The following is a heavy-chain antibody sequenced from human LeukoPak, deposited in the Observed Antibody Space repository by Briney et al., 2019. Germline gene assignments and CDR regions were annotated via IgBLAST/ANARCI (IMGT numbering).Heavy chain of an antibody. CDR2: FDPEDGET. Sequence: ASVKVSCKVSGYTLTESSMHWVRQAPGKGLEWMGGFDPEDGETIYAQKFQGRVTMTEDTSTDTAYMELSSLRSEDTAVYYCATNLAGTRNYYYGMDVWGQGTTVTVSS. CDR1: GYTLTESS. J-gene: IGHJ6*02. V-gene: IGHV1-24*01. D-gene: IGHD6-19*01. CDR3: ATNLAGTRNYYYGMDV.